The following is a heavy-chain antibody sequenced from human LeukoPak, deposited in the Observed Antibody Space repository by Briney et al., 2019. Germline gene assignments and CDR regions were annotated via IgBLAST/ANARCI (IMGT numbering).Heavy chain of an antibody. V-gene: IGHV4-39*07. CDR1: GGSISSSSYY. CDR2: INHSGST. Sequence: SETLSLTCTVSGGSISSSSYYWGWIRQPPGKGLEWIGEINHSGSTNYNPSLKSRVTISVDTSKNQFSLKLSSVTAADTAVYYCAKRNGLWGQGTLVTVSS. D-gene: IGHD1-1*01. J-gene: IGHJ4*02. CDR3: AKRNGL.